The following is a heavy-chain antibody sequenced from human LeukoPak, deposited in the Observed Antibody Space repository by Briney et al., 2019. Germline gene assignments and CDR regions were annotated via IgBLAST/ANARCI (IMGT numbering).Heavy chain of an antibody. J-gene: IGHJ4*02. D-gene: IGHD5-18*01. CDR2: INHSGST. CDR1: GGSFSGYY. Sequence: PSETLSLTCAVYGGSFSGYYWSWIRRPPGKGLEWIGEINHSGSTNYNPSLKSRVTISVDTSKNQFSLKLSSVTAADTAVYYCASSLRGYSYGLFDYWGQGTLVTVSS. V-gene: IGHV4-34*01. CDR3: ASSLRGYSYGLFDY.